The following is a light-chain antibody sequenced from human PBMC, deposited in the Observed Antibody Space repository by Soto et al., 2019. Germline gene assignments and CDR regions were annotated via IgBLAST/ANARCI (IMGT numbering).Light chain of an antibody. V-gene: IGKV1-27*01. J-gene: IGKJ1*01. CDR3: QQLNSYPRT. CDR2: RAS. Sequence: DIQMTQSPSSLSASVVDRVTITCRASQVIRDYLAWYQQKPGKVPKLLIYRASTLHSGVPSRFSGSGSGTEFTLTISSLQPEDFATYYCQQLNSYPRTFGQGTKVDIK. CDR1: QVIRDY.